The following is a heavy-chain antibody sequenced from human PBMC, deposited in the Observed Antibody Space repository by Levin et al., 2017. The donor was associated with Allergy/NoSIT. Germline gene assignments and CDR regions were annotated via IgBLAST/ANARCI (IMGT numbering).Heavy chain of an antibody. CDR2: ISYDGSNK. CDR1: GFTFSSYA. J-gene: IGHJ4*02. Sequence: PGGSLRLSCAASGFTFSSYAMHWVRQAPGKGLEWVAVISYDGSNKYYADSVKGRFTISRDNSKNTLYLQMNSLRAEDTAVYYCASIGSGGSCYTRCFDYWGQGTLVTVSS. D-gene: IGHD2-15*01. CDR3: ASIGSGGSCYTRCFDY. V-gene: IGHV3-30-3*01.